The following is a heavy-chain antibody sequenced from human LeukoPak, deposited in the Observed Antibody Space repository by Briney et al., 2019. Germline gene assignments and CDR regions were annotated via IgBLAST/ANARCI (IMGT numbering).Heavy chain of an antibody. CDR3: ARGAGFAEPLPEY. D-gene: IGHD1-14*01. V-gene: IGHV1-3*01. Sequence: ASVKVSCKASGYTFTSYAIQWVRQAPGQRLEWMGWINAGHGNTKYSQNFQGRVTITRDTSASTAYMELSSLRSEDTAVYYCARGAGFAEPLPEYWGQGTLHTVSS. J-gene: IGHJ4*02. CDR1: GYTFTSYA. CDR2: INAGHGNT.